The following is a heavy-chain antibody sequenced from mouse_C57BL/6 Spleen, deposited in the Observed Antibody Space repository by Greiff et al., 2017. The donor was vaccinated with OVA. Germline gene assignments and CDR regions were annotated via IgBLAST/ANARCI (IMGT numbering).Heavy chain of an antibody. V-gene: IGHV1-82*01. CDR2: IYPGDGDT. CDR3: ARRSDITLYFDV. Sequence: VQLQQSGPELVKPGASVKISCKASGYAFSRSWMNWVKQRPGKGLEWIGRIYPGDGDTNYNGKFKGKATLTADKSPSTAYMPLSSLTAEDSAVYFCARRSDITLYFDVWGTGTTVTVSS. CDR1: GYAFSRSW. D-gene: IGHD1-1*01. J-gene: IGHJ1*03.